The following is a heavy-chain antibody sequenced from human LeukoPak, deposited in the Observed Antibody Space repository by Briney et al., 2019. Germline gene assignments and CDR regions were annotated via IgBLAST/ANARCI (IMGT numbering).Heavy chain of an antibody. D-gene: IGHD4-17*01. CDR2: ISSSYI. V-gene: IGHV3-21*01. Sequence: GGSLRLSCAASGFTFSSYSMNWVRQAPGKGLEWVSSISSSYIYYADSVKGRFTISRDNAKNSLYLQMNSPRAEDTAVYYCARLETVTTWYYGMDVWGQGTTVTVSS. CDR3: ARLETVTTWYYGMDV. J-gene: IGHJ6*02. CDR1: GFTFSSYS.